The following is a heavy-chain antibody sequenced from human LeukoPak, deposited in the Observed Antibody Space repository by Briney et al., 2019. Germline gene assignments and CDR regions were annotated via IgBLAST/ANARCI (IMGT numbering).Heavy chain of an antibody. CDR3: ARVHSSSWYGYYYYYYMDV. J-gene: IGHJ6*03. Sequence: GGSLRLSCAASGFTFSSYEMNWVRQAPGKGLEWVANIKQDGSEKYYVDSVKGRFTISRDNAKNSLYLQMNSLRAEDTAVYYCARVHSSSWYGYYYYYYMDVWGKGTTVTISS. CDR1: GFTFSSYE. D-gene: IGHD6-13*01. CDR2: IKQDGSEK. V-gene: IGHV3-7*01.